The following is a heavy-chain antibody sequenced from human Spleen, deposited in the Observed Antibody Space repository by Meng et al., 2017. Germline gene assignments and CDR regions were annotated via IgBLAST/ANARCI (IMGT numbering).Heavy chain of an antibody. CDR1: GITFTTHP. D-gene: IGHD4-17*01. V-gene: IGHV3-23*01. Sequence: GGSLRLSCAASGITFTTHPMNWVRQAPGEGLEWVSGISGSGGSTYYADSVKGRFTISRDNSKNTLYLQMNSLRAEDTAVYYCAKEDYGDYVDFWGQGTLVTVSS. CDR3: AKEDYGDYVDF. J-gene: IGHJ4*02. CDR2: ISGSGGST.